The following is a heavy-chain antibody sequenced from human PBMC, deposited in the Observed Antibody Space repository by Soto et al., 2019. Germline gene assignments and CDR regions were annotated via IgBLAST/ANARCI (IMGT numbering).Heavy chain of an antibody. D-gene: IGHD5-18*01. CDR2: ISSSSSYI. V-gene: IGHV3-21*01. Sequence: EVQLVESGGGLVKPGGSLRLSCAASGFTFSSYGMNWVRQAPGKGLEWVSSISSSSSYIYYADSVKGRFTISRDNAKNSLYLQMNSLRAEDTAVYYCARPSKRLGYSYGYYDYWGQGTLVTVSS. CDR1: GFTFSSYG. CDR3: ARPSKRLGYSYGYYDY. J-gene: IGHJ4*02.